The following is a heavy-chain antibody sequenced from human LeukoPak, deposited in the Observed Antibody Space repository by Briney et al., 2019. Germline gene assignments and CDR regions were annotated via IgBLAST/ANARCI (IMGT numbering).Heavy chain of an antibody. J-gene: IGHJ3*02. D-gene: IGHD3-22*01. CDR1: GFTFSSYW. CDR3: ARDRYYYDSSGYRPI. CDR2: IKQDGSEK. Sequence: GGSLRLSCAASGFTFSSYWMSWVRQAPGKGLEWVANIKQDGSEKYYVDSVKGRFTISRDNAKNSLYLQMNSLRAEDTAVYYCARDRYYYDSSGYRPIWGQGTMVTVSS. V-gene: IGHV3-7*01.